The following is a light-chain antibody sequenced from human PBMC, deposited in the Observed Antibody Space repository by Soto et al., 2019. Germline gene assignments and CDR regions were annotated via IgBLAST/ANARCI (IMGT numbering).Light chain of an antibody. Sequence: EFVLTQSPGTLSLSPGERATLSCRASQTVRNNYLAWYQQKPGQAPRLLIYDASSRATGIPDRFSGGGSGTDFTLTISRLEPEDFAIYYCQHYNNWPHTFGQGTKVDIK. CDR3: QHYNNWPHT. CDR1: QTVRNNY. J-gene: IGKJ2*01. V-gene: IGKV3-20*01. CDR2: DAS.